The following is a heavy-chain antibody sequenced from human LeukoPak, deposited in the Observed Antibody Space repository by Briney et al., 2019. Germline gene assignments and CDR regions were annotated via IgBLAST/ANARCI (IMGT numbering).Heavy chain of an antibody. V-gene: IGHV3-23*01. CDR1: GFTFTKYA. CDR3: AKNRGAGSHYYYHMNV. J-gene: IGHJ6*03. Sequence: GGSLRLSCAASGFTFTKYAMSWVRQAPGKGLEWLSAISSSGDTYYADSVKGRFTISRDNSKNTLYLQLNSLRVEDTAVYYCAKNRGAGSHYYYHMNVWGKGTTVTVSS. CDR2: ISSSGDT. D-gene: IGHD1-26*01.